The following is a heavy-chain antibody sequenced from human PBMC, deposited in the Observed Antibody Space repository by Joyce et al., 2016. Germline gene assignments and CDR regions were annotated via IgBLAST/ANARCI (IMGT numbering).Heavy chain of an antibody. CDR3: AKALSPYYDYIWGSYLDAFDI. V-gene: IGHV3-23*01. J-gene: IGHJ3*02. CDR1: GFTFSSYA. Sequence: EVQLLESGGGLVQPGGSLRLSCAASGFTFSSYAMSWVCQAQGKGREWVSAISGSGTSTYYADSVKGQFTISRDNSKNTLYLQMNSLRAEDTAVYYCAKALSPYYDYIWGSYLDAFDIWGQGTMVTVSS. CDR2: ISGSGTST. D-gene: IGHD3-16*02.